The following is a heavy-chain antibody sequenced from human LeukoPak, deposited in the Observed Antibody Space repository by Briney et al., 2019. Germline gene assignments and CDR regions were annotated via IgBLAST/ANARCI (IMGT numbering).Heavy chain of an antibody. CDR2: IYPGESET. V-gene: IGHV5-51*01. CDR1: GYSFTNYW. J-gene: IGHJ4*02. Sequence: GASVKVSCKGSGYSFTNYWIGWVRQMPGKGLEWMGIIYPGESETRYSPSFQGQVTISVDKSINTAYLQWTSLKASDTAIYYCARREFSITGSHYYFDNWGQGTLVSVSS. D-gene: IGHD2/OR15-2a*01. CDR3: ARREFSITGSHYYFDN.